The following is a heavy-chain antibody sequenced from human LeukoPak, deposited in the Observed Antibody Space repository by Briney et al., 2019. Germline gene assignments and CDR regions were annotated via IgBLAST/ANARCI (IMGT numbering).Heavy chain of an antibody. J-gene: IGHJ4*02. D-gene: IGHD1-26*01. V-gene: IGHV4-39*07. Sequence: PSETLSLTCTVSGGSISSSSYYWGWIRQPPGKGLEWIGSIYYSGSTYYNPSLRSRVTISVDTSKNQFSLKLSSVTAADTAVYYCARFSGSYRGYFDYWGQGTLVTVSS. CDR2: IYYSGST. CDR3: ARFSGSYRGYFDY. CDR1: GGSISSSSYY.